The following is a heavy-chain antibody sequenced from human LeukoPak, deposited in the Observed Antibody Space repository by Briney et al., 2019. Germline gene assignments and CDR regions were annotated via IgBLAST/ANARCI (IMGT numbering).Heavy chain of an antibody. D-gene: IGHD3-9*01. Sequence: SVKVSCKASGGTFSSYATSWVRQAPGQGLEWMGGIIPIFGTANYAQKFQGRVTITADKSTSTAYMELSSLRSEDTAVYYCARASRVANYDILTGYYYYWGQGTLVTVSS. V-gene: IGHV1-69*06. CDR2: IIPIFGTA. J-gene: IGHJ4*02. CDR1: GGTFSSYA. CDR3: ARASRVANYDILTGYYYY.